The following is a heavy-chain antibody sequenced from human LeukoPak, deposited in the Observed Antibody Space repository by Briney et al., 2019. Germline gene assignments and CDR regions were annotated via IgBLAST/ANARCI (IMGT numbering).Heavy chain of an antibody. J-gene: IGHJ4*02. CDR3: ARTVPGYFFDS. V-gene: IGHV3-74*01. Sequence: GGSLRLSCAASGFTFSSYWMHWVRQASGMGLVWVSRINTDGSSTTYADSVKGRFTISRDSAKNTLYLQMNSLRAEDTAVYYCARTVPGYFFDSWGQGTLVTVSS. CDR2: INTDGSST. D-gene: IGHD3-10*01. CDR1: GFTFSSYW.